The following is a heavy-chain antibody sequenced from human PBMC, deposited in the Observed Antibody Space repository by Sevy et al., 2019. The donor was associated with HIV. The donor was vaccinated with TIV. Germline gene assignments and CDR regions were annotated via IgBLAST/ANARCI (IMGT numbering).Heavy chain of an antibody. CDR3: ARHGKGIAAAGRPDSNWFDP. J-gene: IGHJ5*02. CDR2: IYYSGST. V-gene: IGHV4-39*01. D-gene: IGHD6-13*01. Sequence: SETLSLTCTVSGGSISSSSYYWGWIRQPPGKGLEWIGSIYYSGSTYYNPSLKSRVTISVDTSKNQFSLRLSSVTAADTVVYYGARHGKGIAAAGRPDSNWFDPLGQGTLVTVSS. CDR1: GGSISSSSYY.